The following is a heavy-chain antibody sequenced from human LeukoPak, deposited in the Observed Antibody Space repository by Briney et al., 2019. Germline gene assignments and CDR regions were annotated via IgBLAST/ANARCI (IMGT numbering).Heavy chain of an antibody. CDR2: ISSSGSTI. V-gene: IGHV3-11*04. CDR3: ARVGLYCSSTSCYLGYYYYYMDV. CDR1: GFTFSDYY. Sequence: GGSLRLSCAASGFTFSDYYMSWIRQAPGKGLEWVSYISSSGSTIYYADSVKGRFTISRDNAKNSLYLQMNSLRAEDTAVYYCARVGLYCSSTSCYLGYYYYYMDVWGKGTTVTVSS. D-gene: IGHD2-2*01. J-gene: IGHJ6*03.